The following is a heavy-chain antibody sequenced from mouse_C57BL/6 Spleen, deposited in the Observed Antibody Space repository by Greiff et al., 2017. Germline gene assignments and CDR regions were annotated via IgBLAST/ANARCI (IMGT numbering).Heavy chain of an antibody. CDR1: GYSFTGYF. CDR3: ARWVNYLYYFDY. CDR2: INPYNGDT. D-gene: IGHD2-1*01. J-gene: IGHJ2*01. V-gene: IGHV1-20*01. Sequence: EVMLVESGPELVKPGDSVKISCKASGYSFTGYFMNWVMQSHGKSLEWIGRINPYNGDTFYNQKFKGKATLTVDKSSSTARMELRSLTSEDSAVYDCARWVNYLYYFDYWGQGTTLTVSS.